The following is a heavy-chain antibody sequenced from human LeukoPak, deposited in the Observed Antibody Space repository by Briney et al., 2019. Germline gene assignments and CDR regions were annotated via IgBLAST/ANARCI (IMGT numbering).Heavy chain of an antibody. CDR1: GFTFSSYG. J-gene: IGHJ4*02. V-gene: IGHV3-23*01. CDR2: ISGNGRDT. CDR3: ARAAAVCSSTSCYGHY. Sequence: GGSLRLSCAASGFTFSSYGMHWVRQAPGKGLEWVSAISGNGRDTNYTDSVKGRFTISRDNSKNTLYLQMHSLRAEDTAIYYCARAAAVCSSTSCYGHYWGQGTLVTVSS. D-gene: IGHD2-2*01.